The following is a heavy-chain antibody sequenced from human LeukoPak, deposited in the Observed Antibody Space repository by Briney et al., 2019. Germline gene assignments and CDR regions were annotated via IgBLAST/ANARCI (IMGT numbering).Heavy chain of an antibody. Sequence: ASVKGSCKASGYTFTSYGISWVRQAPGQGLEWMGWISAYNGNTNYAQKLQGRVTVTTDTSTSTAYMELRSLRSDDTAVYYCARGRDSSSWWGKYYFDYWGQGTLVTVSS. CDR3: ARGRDSSSWWGKYYFDY. CDR1: GYTFTSYG. J-gene: IGHJ4*02. CDR2: ISAYNGNT. D-gene: IGHD6-13*01. V-gene: IGHV1-18*01.